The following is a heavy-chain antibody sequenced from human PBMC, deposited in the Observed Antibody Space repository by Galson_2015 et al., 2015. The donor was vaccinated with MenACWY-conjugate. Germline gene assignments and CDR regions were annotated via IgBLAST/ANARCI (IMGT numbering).Heavy chain of an antibody. D-gene: IGHD1-1*01. CDR1: GFNFNNYW. Sequence: LRPSCDASGFNFNNYWMYWVSQRQGNGLERVLLIRADGRFSTYADSVKGRFTISTDNAKNMVYLQMDGLGDEYTAVYFCARYNNWSFDSWGQGTLVTVSS. V-gene: IGHV3-74*01. J-gene: IGHJ4*02. CDR3: ARYNNWSFDS. CDR2: IRADGRFS.